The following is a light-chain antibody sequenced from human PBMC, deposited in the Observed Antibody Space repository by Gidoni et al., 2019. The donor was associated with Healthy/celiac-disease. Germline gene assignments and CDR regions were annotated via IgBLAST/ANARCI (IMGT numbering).Light chain of an antibody. Sequence: DIHMTQSPSSLSASVGDRVTITCRASQSISSYLNWYQQKPGKAPKLLIYAASSLQSGVPSRFSGSGSGTDFTLTISSLQPEDFATYYCQQSYSTPRYTFXQXTKLXIK. CDR3: QQSYSTPRYT. V-gene: IGKV1-39*01. J-gene: IGKJ2*01. CDR1: QSISSY. CDR2: AAS.